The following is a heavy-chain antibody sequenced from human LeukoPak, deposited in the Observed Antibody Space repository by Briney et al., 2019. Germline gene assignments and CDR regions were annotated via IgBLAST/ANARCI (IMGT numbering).Heavy chain of an antibody. V-gene: IGHV4-59*08. CDR1: GDSINSFY. Sequence: ASETLSLTCAVSGDSINSFYWSWIRQPPGKGLEWIGYVFHTGDTNSNPSLKSRVTVSLDTSTSQVSLRLTSVTAADTAVYYCARHPFPTPFDHWGRGILVTVSS. CDR2: VFHTGDT. D-gene: IGHD2/OR15-2a*01. CDR3: ARHPFPTPFDH. J-gene: IGHJ4*02.